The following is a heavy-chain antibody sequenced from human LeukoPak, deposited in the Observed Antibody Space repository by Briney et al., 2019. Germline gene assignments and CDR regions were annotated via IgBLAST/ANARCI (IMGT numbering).Heavy chain of an antibody. V-gene: IGHV3-30*02. CDR1: GFALSNYG. Sequence: PGGSLRLSCAASGFALSNYGMYWVRQAPGKGLEWVAFIQYDGSNKNYEDSVKGRFTISRDYSKNTLYLQMNSLRAEDTAVYYCAKTGGDSVLYYYYMDVWGKGTTVTVSS. D-gene: IGHD3-10*01. CDR3: AKTGGDSVLYYYYMDV. J-gene: IGHJ6*03. CDR2: IQYDGSNK.